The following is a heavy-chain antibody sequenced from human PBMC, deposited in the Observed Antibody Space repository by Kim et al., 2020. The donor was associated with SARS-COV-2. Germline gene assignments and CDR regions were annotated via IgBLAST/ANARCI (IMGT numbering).Heavy chain of an antibody. CDR3: VRYGRNYGAVH. D-gene: IGHD1-7*01. CDR1: GFTFSDYA. Sequence: GGSLRLSCSASGFTFSDYAIHWVRRAPGMGLQYVSATTRDGDGSFYADSVKDRSSIFRDNSKNTLFLQISGLRIEDTAIYYGVRYGRNYGAVHWGEGTLVTV. V-gene: IGHV3-64D*06. CDR2: TTRDGDGS. J-gene: IGHJ4*02.